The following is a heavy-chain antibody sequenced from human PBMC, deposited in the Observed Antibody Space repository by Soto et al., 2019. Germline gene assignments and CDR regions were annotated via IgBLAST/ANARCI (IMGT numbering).Heavy chain of an antibody. V-gene: IGHV3-23*01. J-gene: IGHJ5*01. Sequence: PGGPLRLSCAASGFTFSSYAMTWVRQAPGQGLEWVSGISGSGATTSYADSVKGRFTVSRDNSKNTLYLQMNSLRVEDTAVYHCAKLRYFDWSAYNWFEYWGQGTPVTVSS. CDR2: ISGSGATT. CDR1: GFTFSSYA. D-gene: IGHD3-9*01. CDR3: AKLRYFDWSAYNWFEY.